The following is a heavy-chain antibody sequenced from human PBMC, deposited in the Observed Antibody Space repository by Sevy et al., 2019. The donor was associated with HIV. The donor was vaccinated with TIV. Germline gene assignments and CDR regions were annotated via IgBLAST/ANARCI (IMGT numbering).Heavy chain of an antibody. V-gene: IGHV4-59*01. Sequence: SETLSLTCTVSGGSISSYYWSWIRQPPGKGLEWIGDIYYSGSTNYNPSLKSRVTISVDTSKNQFSLKLSSVTAADTAVYYCARAVTYSRIRSYYYYYYMDVWGKGTTVTVSS. CDR3: ARAVTYSRIRSYYYYYYMDV. D-gene: IGHD2-21*01. CDR1: GGSISSYY. J-gene: IGHJ6*03. CDR2: IYYSGST.